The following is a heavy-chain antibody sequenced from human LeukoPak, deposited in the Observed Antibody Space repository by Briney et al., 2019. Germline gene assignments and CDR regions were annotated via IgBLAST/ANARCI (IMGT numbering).Heavy chain of an antibody. V-gene: IGHV3-66*01. CDR1: GFTVSSNY. D-gene: IGHD3-3*01. CDR2: IYSGGST. CDR3: AREQLREDYDFWSGYYIDY. Sequence: TGGSLRLSCAASGFTVSSNYMSWVRQAPGKGLEWVSVIYSGGSTYYADSVKGRFTISRDNSKNTLYLQMNSLRAEDTAVYYCAREQLREDYDFWSGYYIDYWGQGTLVTVSS. J-gene: IGHJ4*02.